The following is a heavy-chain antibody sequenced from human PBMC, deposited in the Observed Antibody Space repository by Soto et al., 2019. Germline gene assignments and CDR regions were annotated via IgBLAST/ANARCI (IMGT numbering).Heavy chain of an antibody. Sequence: GGSLSLSCLTSEFTFRSYTMNWVRQSPGKGLEWVSAIRGFSPYTFYADSAKGRFTISRDNAKNSLYLQMNSLRAEDTAVYYCARDRGYDAHDYYYNAMDVWGQGTMVTVSS. CDR2: IRGFSPYT. V-gene: IGHV3-21*01. CDR1: EFTFRSYT. D-gene: IGHD2-15*01. CDR3: ARDRGYDAHDYYYNAMDV. J-gene: IGHJ6*02.